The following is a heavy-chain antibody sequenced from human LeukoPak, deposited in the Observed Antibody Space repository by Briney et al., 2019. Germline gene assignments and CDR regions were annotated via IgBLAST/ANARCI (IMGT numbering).Heavy chain of an antibody. CDR2: IKQDGSEK. CDR3: ARGLRYSYGYADY. V-gene: IGHV3-7*01. CDR1: GFTFSTYW. J-gene: IGHJ4*02. Sequence: GGSLRLSCAASGFTFSTYWMSWVRQAPGKGLEWVANIKQDGSEKYYVDSVKGRFTSSRDNAKNSLYLQMNSLRAEDTAVYYCARGLRYSYGYADYWGQGTLVTVSS. D-gene: IGHD5-18*01.